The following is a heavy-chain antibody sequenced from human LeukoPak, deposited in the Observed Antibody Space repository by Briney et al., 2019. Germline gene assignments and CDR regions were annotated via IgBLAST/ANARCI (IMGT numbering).Heavy chain of an antibody. CDR2: VSYDGSNK. CDR3: AKDWGNWGYGYYFDH. V-gene: IGHV3-30*18. D-gene: IGHD7-27*01. Sequence: GRSLRLSCAASGFTFSTYGMHWVGQAPGKGLEWVAVVSYDGSNKYYADSVKGRFTISRDNSKNTLYLQMNSLRAEDTAVYYCAKDWGNWGYGYYFDHWGQGTLVTVSS. CDR1: GFTFSTYG. J-gene: IGHJ4*02.